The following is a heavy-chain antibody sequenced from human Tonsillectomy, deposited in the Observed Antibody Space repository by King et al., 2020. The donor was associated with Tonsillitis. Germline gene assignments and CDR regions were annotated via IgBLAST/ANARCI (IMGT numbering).Heavy chain of an antibody. CDR2: MNPNSGNT. CDR3: ARRQPAARVMDV. Sequence: QLVQSGAEVKKPGASVKVSCKASGYTFTSYDINWVRQASGQGLVWMGWMNPNSGNTGYAQKIQGRVTMTRNTSISTAYMELSSLRSEDTAVYYCARRQPAARVMDVWGQGTTVTVSS. D-gene: IGHD2-2*01. J-gene: IGHJ6*02. CDR1: GYTFTSYD. V-gene: IGHV1-8*01.